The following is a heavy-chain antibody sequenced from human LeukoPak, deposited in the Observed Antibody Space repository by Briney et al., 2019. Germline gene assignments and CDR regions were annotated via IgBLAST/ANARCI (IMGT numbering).Heavy chain of an antibody. CDR2: IKQDGREK. V-gene: IGHV3-7*01. Sequence: GGSLRLSCAASGFTFSSYWMSWVRQAPGKGLEWVANIKQDGREKYYVDSVKGRFTISRDNAKNSLYLQLNSLRAEDTAVYYCARVFFYVSGSYPVFDYWGQGTLVTVSS. J-gene: IGHJ4*02. CDR1: GFTFSSYW. CDR3: ARVFFYVSGSYPVFDY. D-gene: IGHD3-16*02.